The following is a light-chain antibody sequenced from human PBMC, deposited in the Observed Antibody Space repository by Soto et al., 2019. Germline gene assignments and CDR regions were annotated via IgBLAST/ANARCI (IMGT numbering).Light chain of an antibody. CDR3: AAWDDSLSGYV. Sequence: QPVLTQPPSASGTPGRRVTIYCSGSSSNIGSNYVYWYQQLPGTAPKLLIYRNNQRPSGVPDRFSGSKSGTSASLAISGLRSEDDADYYCAAWDDSLSGYVFGAGSKVTVL. J-gene: IGLJ1*01. CDR1: SSNIGSNY. CDR2: RNN. V-gene: IGLV1-47*01.